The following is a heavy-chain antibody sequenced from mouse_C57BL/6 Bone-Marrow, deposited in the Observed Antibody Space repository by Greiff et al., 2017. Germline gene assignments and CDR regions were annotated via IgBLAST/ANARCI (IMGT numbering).Heavy chain of an antibody. CDR2: IDPSNGNT. J-gene: IGHJ3*01. Sequence: EVKLVESVAELVRPGASVKLSCTASGFNIKNTYMHWVKQRPEQGLEWIGRIDPSNGNTKYAPKFQGKATITADTSSNSAYLQLSSLTSEDTAIYFGTWGFAYWGQGTLVTVSA. V-gene: IGHV14-3*01. D-gene: IGHD4-1*01. CDR1: GFNIKNTY. CDR3: TWGFAY.